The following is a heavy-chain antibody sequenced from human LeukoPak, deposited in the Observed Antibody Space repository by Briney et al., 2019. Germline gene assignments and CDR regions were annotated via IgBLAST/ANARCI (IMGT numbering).Heavy chain of an antibody. V-gene: IGHV4-34*01. D-gene: IGHD3-3*01. Sequence: SETLSLTCAVYGGSFSGYYWSWIRQPAGKGLEWIGEINHSGSTNYNPSLKSRVTISVDTSKNQFSLKLSSVTAADTAVYYCARPTRGGNNWFDPWGQGTLVTVSS. CDR3: ARPTRGGNNWFDP. CDR1: GGSFSGYY. J-gene: IGHJ5*02. CDR2: INHSGST.